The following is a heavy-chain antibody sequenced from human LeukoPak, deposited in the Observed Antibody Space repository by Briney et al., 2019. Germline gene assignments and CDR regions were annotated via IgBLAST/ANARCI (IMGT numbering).Heavy chain of an antibody. CDR1: GGSFSGYY. CDR2: INHSGST. CDR3: ARGEYQLLNWYFDL. V-gene: IGHV4-34*01. Sequence: PSETLSLTCAVYGGSFSGYYWSWIRQPPGKGLEWSGEINHSGSTNYNPSLKSRVTISVDTSKNQFSLKLSSVPAADTAVYYCARGEYQLLNWYFDLWGRGTLVTVSS. J-gene: IGHJ2*01. D-gene: IGHD2-2*01.